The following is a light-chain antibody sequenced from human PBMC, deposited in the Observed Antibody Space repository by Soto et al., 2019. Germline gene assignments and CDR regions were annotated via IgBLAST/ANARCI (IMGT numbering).Light chain of an antibody. CDR1: QSLSNN. J-gene: IGKJ1*01. Sequence: ESVLTQSPGTLSLSPGERATLSCRAIQSLSNNIYLAWYQQRPGQAPRLLIYGASSRATGIPARFSGSGSGTEFTLTISSLQSEDFALYYCQQYNNWPRTFGHGTKVDIK. CDR3: QQYNNWPRT. V-gene: IGKV3-15*01. CDR2: GAS.